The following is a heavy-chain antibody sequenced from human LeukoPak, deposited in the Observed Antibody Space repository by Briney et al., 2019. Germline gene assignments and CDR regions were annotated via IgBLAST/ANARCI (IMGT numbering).Heavy chain of an antibody. Sequence: GGSLRLSCAASGFTFSSYGMHWVRQAPGKGLEWVAVISYDGSNKYYADSVKGRFTISRDNSKNTLYLQMSSLRAEDTAVYYCAKQRAGRYDILTGYYRPHYFDYWGQGTLVTVSS. D-gene: IGHD3-9*01. CDR2: ISYDGSNK. CDR3: AKQRAGRYDILTGYYRPHYFDY. CDR1: GFTFSSYG. J-gene: IGHJ4*02. V-gene: IGHV3-30*18.